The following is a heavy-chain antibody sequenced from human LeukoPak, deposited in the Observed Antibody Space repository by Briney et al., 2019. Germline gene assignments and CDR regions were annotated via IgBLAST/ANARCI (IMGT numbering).Heavy chain of an antibody. D-gene: IGHD3-22*01. CDR1: GFTFSGYW. Sequence: PGGSLRLSCAASGFTFSGYWMSWVRQAPGKGLEWVANINQDGSIIHYVDSAKGRFTISRDNAKNSLYLQMNYLRAEDTALYYCATSDDSSGPDWGQGTLVTVSS. J-gene: IGHJ4*02. CDR2: INQDGSII. CDR3: ATSDDSSGPD. V-gene: IGHV3-7*01.